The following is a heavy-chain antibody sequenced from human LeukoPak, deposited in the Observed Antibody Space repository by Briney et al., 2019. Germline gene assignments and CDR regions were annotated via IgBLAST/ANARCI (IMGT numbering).Heavy chain of an antibody. Sequence: SVKVSCKASGGTFSSYTISWVRQAPGQGLEWMGRIIPILGTANYAQKFQGRVTITTDESTSTAYMELSSLRSEDTAVYYCAREVSYCTNGVCYGGYFQHWGQGTLVTVSS. CDR1: GGTFSSYT. CDR3: AREVSYCTNGVCYGGYFQH. CDR2: IIPILGTA. D-gene: IGHD2-8*01. V-gene: IGHV1-69*16. J-gene: IGHJ1*01.